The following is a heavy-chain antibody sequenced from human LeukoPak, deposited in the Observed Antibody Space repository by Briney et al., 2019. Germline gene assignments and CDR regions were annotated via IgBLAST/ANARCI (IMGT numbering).Heavy chain of an antibody. D-gene: IGHD3-9*01. Sequence: SETLSLTCSVSGGSINDYYWGWIRQPPGQGLQWIGYIYARGSTGYNPSLRSRVTISADTSKNHFSLKMNSVTAADTAMYYCARGLVSYDILTLGYLGQGTLVTVSS. V-gene: IGHV4-4*09. CDR3: ARGLVSYDILTLGY. CDR1: GGSINDYY. CDR2: IYARGST. J-gene: IGHJ4*02.